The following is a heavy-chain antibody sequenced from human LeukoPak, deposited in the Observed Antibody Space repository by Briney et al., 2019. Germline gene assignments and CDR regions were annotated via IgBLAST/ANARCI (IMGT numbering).Heavy chain of an antibody. J-gene: IGHJ4*02. CDR2: LSTSGST. Sequence: SETLSLTCTVSGASISSYFWTWIRQPAGKGLEWIGRLSTSGSTDYNPSLKSRVTMSLDTSRNQFSLELSTVTAADTAVYYCARKDGDYWGQGTLVTVSS. CDR3: ARKDGDY. V-gene: IGHV4-4*07. CDR1: GASISSYF.